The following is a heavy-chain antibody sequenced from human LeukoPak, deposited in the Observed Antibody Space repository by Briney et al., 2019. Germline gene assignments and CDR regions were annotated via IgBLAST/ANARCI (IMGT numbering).Heavy chain of an antibody. CDR3: ARPRGSCSGGSCYYYYFDC. CDR1: GYSISSDYY. Sequence: SETLSLTCAVSGYSISSDYYWGWIRRPPGKGLEWIGIIYHSGSTYYNPSLKSRVTISVDTSKNQFSLKLSSVTAADTAVYYCARPRGSCSGGSCYYYYFDCWGQGTLVTVSS. J-gene: IGHJ4*02. CDR2: IYHSGST. D-gene: IGHD2-15*01. V-gene: IGHV4-38-2*01.